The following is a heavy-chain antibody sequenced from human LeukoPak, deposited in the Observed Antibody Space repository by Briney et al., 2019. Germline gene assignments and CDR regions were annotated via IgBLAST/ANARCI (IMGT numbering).Heavy chain of an antibody. V-gene: IGHV4-39*07. CDR2: ISYSGTT. CDR3: ARLTNYYNTRYADH. J-gene: IGHJ4*02. CDR1: GGSISSSSYH. Sequence: SETLSLTCTVSGGSISSSSYHWGWIRQPPGKGLEWIGSISYSGTTYYNPSLMSRVTISVDTSKNQFSLKLSSVTAADTAVYYCARLTNYYNTRYADHWGQGTLVTVSS. D-gene: IGHD3-9*01.